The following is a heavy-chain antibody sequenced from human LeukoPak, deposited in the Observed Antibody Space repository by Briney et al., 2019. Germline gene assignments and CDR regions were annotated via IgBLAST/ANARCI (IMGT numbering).Heavy chain of an antibody. J-gene: IGHJ4*02. CDR1: GFTFNYYW. CDR3: ARDAWGVDY. CDR2: IKKDGSEK. V-gene: IGHV3-7*01. D-gene: IGHD7-27*01. Sequence: PGGSLRLSCAASGFTFNYYWMSWVRQAPGKGLEWVANIKKDGSEKYYVDSVKGRFTISRDNAQNSLFLQMNSLRAEDTAVYYCARDAWGVDYWGQGTLVTASS.